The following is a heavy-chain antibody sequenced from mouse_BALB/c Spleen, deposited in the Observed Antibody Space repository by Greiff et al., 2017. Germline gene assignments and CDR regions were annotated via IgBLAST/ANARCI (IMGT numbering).Heavy chain of an antibody. CDR3: ARHYYGLGGYYFDY. CDR1: GFTFSSYT. J-gene: IGHJ2*01. V-gene: IGHV5-12-2*01. Sequence: EVMLVESGGGLVQPGGSLKLSCAASGFTFSSYTMSWVRQTPEKRLEWVAYISNGGGSTYYPDTVKGRFTISRDNAKNTLYLQMSSLKSEDTAMYYCARHYYGLGGYYFDYWGQGTTLTVSS. D-gene: IGHD1-2*01. CDR2: ISNGGGST.